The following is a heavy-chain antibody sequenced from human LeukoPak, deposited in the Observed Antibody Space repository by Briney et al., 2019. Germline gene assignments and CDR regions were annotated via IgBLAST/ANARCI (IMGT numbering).Heavy chain of an antibody. V-gene: IGHV1-18*01. CDR2: ISAYNGNT. CDR3: ARDFGGRSNYPFRY. J-gene: IGHJ4*02. Sequence: ASVKVSCKASGYTFTSYGISWVRQAPGQGLKWMGWISAYNGNTNYAQKLQGRVTMTTDTSTSTAYMELRSLRSDDTAVCYCARDFGGRSNYPFRYWGQGTLVTVSS. D-gene: IGHD4-11*01. CDR1: GYTFTSYG.